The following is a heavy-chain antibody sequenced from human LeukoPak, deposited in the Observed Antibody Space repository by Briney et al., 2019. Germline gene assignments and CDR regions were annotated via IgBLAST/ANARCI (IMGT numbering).Heavy chain of an antibody. CDR2: IYYSGST. V-gene: IGHV4-39*01. J-gene: IGHJ4*02. D-gene: IGHD3-22*01. CDR3: ALTYYYDSSGYFDY. Sequence: PSETLSLTCTVSGDSVSSGSHYWSWIRQPPGKGLEWIGSIYYSGSTYYNPSLKSRVTISVDTSKNQFSLKLSSVTAADTAVYYCALTYYYDSSGYFDYWGQGTLVTVSS. CDR1: GDSVSSGSHY.